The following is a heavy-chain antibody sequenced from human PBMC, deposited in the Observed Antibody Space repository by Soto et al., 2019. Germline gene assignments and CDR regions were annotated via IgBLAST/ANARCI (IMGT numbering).Heavy chain of an antibody. Sequence: SETLSLTCTVSGGSISSSSYFWGWIRQPPGKGLEWIGSIYYSGSTYYNPSLKSRVTVSVDTSKNQFSLKLSSVTAADTAVYYCARHPSDSWFDPWGQGTLVTVSS. CDR3: ARHPSDSWFDP. D-gene: IGHD2-21*02. V-gene: IGHV4-39*01. CDR1: GGSISSSSYF. CDR2: IYYSGST. J-gene: IGHJ5*02.